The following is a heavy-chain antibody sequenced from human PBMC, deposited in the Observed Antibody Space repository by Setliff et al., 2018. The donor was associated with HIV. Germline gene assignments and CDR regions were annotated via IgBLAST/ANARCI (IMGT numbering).Heavy chain of an antibody. CDR3: ARGDMIAFGGVGPFDY. CDR2: IIPIFGTA. D-gene: IGHD3-16*01. V-gene: IGHV1-69*13. CDR1: GGTFSSYA. J-gene: IGHJ4*02. Sequence: EASVKVSCKASGGTFSSYAISWVRQAPGQGLEWMGEIIPIFGTADYAQRFQGRVTITADESTSTAYMELSSLRSADTAVYYCARGDMIAFGGVGPFDYWGQGTLVTVSS.